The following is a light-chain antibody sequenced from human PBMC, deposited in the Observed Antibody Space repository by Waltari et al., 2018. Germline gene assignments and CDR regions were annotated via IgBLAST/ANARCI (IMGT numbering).Light chain of an antibody. CDR2: GAS. CDR3: QQYNNRPLT. CDR1: QSVTSD. Sequence: IEMTQSPATLSVSPGERATLSCRASQSVTSDLAWYQQKPGQSPRLLIYGASARAIGIPARFSGSGSGTKFTLTISSLQSEDFAVYYCQQYNNRPLTFGQGTRVEIK. J-gene: IGKJ1*01. V-gene: IGKV3-15*01.